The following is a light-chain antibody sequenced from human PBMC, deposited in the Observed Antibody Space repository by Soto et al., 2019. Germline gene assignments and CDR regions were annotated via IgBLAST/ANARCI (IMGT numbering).Light chain of an antibody. CDR3: QSYDISLSAYV. Sequence: SGLRHPPSVSGAPGLRVTSAYTGSSSNIGAGHGVHWYQQLPGTAPKLLIFGNKNRPSGVPDRFSGSKSGTSASLAITGLQAEDEADYYCQSYDISLSAYVCGTGTKVTVL. J-gene: IGLJ1*01. V-gene: IGLV1-40*01. CDR2: GNK. CDR1: SSNIGAGHG.